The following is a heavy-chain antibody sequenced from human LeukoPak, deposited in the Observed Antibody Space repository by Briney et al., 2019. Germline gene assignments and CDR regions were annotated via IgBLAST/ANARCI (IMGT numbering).Heavy chain of an antibody. V-gene: IGHV3-33*06. Sequence: TGGSLRLSCAASGFTFSTYGMHWVRQAPGKGLEWVAVIWYDGSNKYYADSVKGRFAISRDNSKNTLYLQMNSLRAEDTAVYYFAKDRRRSYDSSGHWGQGTLVTVSS. CDR2: IWYDGSNK. CDR3: AKDRRRSYDSSGH. CDR1: GFTFSTYG. D-gene: IGHD3-22*01. J-gene: IGHJ4*02.